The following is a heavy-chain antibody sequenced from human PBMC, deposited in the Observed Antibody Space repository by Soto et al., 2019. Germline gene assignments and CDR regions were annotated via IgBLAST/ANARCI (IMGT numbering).Heavy chain of an antibody. Sequence: PGGSLRLSCAASGFTFSTYGLHWVRQAPGTGLEWLAFISYDGSNTYYGDSVKGRFTVSRDNSKNMLYLQMNSLRGEDTAVYYCAKAVMGGWFDPWGQGTLVTVSS. D-gene: IGHD3-16*01. V-gene: IGHV3-30*18. CDR3: AKAVMGGWFDP. CDR1: GFTFSTYG. CDR2: ISYDGSNT. J-gene: IGHJ5*02.